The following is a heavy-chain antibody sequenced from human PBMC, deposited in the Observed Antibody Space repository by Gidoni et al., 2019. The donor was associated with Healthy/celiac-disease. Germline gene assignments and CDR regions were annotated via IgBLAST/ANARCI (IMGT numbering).Heavy chain of an antibody. Sequence: QVQLQESGPGLVKPSETLSLTCAVSGYSISSGYYWGWIRQPPGKGLEWIGSIYHSGSTYYNPSLKSRVTISVDTSKNQFSLKLSSVTAADTAVYYCARDCSGGSCYPMGIDYWGQGTLVTVSS. CDR2: IYHSGST. D-gene: IGHD2-15*01. V-gene: IGHV4-38-2*02. J-gene: IGHJ4*02. CDR1: GYSISSGYY. CDR3: ARDCSGGSCYPMGIDY.